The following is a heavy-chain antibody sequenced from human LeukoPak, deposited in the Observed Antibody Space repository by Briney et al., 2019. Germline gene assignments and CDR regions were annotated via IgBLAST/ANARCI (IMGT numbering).Heavy chain of an antibody. CDR2: IYTSGST. J-gene: IGHJ5*02. V-gene: IGHV4-4*07. D-gene: IGHD5-18*01. CDR3: ARETEDTAMERQNWFDP. CDR1: GGSFSGYF. Sequence: SETLSLTCAVSGGSFSGYFWSWIRQPPGKGLEWIGRIYTSGSTNYNPSLKSRVTMSVDTSKNQFSLKLSSVTAADTAVYYCARETEDTAMERQNWFDPWGQGTLVTVSS.